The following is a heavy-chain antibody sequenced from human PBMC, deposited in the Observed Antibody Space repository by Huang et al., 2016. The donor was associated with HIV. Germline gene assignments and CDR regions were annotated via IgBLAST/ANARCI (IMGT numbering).Heavy chain of an antibody. J-gene: IGHJ4*02. CDR1: GGSINSGGYY. CDR2: IYYKGDT. CDR3: ARVGLKYMPDLYYFDY. V-gene: IGHV4-30-4*08. D-gene: IGHD4-4*01. Sequence: QVQLQESGPGLVKPSQTLSLTCTVSGGSINSGGYYWNWIRQPPGKGLEWIGYIYYKGDTPYNPSRKSRFTIQVETAKTQFSRKLGSVTAANTAVYNCARVGLKYMPDLYYFDYWGQGSLVTVSS.